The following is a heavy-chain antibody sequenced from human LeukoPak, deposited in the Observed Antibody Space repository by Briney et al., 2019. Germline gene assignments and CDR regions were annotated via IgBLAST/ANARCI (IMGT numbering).Heavy chain of an antibody. D-gene: IGHD2-21*02. CDR1: GFTFSSYW. CDR2: IKQDGSEK. CDR3: ARTGPDCGGDCYEYYYYMDG. Sequence: PGGSLRLTCAASGFTFSSYWMSWVRQAPGKGLEWVANIKQDGSEKYYVDSVKGRFTISRDNAKNSLYLQMNSLRAEDTAVYYCARTGPDCGGDCYEYYYYMDGWGKGTTVTVSS. J-gene: IGHJ6*03. V-gene: IGHV3-7*01.